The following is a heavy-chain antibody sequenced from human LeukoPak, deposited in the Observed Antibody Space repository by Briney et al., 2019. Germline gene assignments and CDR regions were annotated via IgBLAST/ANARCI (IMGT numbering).Heavy chain of an antibody. Sequence: SQTLSLTFAISGDSVSSNSAVWNWLRQSPSRGLEWLGRTYYKSKWSSDFAISVKSRITINPDTSKNQFSLHLNSVTPEDTAVYYCARGDIALDYWGQGTLVTVSS. J-gene: IGHJ4*02. CDR2: TYYKSKWSS. V-gene: IGHV6-1*01. CDR1: GDSVSSNSAV. CDR3: ARGDIALDY. D-gene: IGHD5-12*01.